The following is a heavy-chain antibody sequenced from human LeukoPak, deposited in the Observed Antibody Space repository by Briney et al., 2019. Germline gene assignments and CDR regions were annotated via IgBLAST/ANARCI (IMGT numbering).Heavy chain of an antibody. CDR3: ARPWRVEAPFDP. CDR1: NGSITTNSFH. J-gene: IGHJ5*02. D-gene: IGHD2-15*01. V-gene: IGHV4-39*01. CDR2: IFHSGST. Sequence: SETLPLTYTVSNGSITTNSFHWGWIRQPPGKGLEWIGTIFHSGSTYYNPSLKSRVTITVDTSKNQFSVTLNSVTSADTAVYYCARPWRVEAPFDPWGGGTLVTVSS.